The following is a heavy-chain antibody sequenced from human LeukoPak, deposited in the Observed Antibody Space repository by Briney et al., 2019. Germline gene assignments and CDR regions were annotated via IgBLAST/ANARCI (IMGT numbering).Heavy chain of an antibody. V-gene: IGHV3-9*01. CDR3: AREILTYYYGSGSYSSNFDY. CDR2: ISWNSGSI. J-gene: IGHJ4*02. D-gene: IGHD3-10*01. Sequence: PGGSLRLSCAASGFTLDDYAMHWVRQAPGKGLEWVSGISWNSGSIGYADSVKGRFTISRDNAKNSLYLQMNSLRAEDTALYYCAREILTYYYGSGSYSSNFDYWGQGTLVTVSS. CDR1: GFTLDDYA.